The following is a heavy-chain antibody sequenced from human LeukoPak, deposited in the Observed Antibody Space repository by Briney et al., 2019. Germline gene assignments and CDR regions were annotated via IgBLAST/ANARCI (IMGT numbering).Heavy chain of an antibody. Sequence: GGSLTLSCAASGFSISASAVHWVRQASGKGLEWISRIRSKTNNYATAYAASVKGRFTISRDDSKNTAYLQMNSLKTEDTAVYYCVAEGSWGQGTLVTVSS. CDR2: IRSKTNNYAT. CDR3: VAEGS. D-gene: IGHD1-14*01. J-gene: IGHJ5*02. V-gene: IGHV3-73*01. CDR1: GFSISASA.